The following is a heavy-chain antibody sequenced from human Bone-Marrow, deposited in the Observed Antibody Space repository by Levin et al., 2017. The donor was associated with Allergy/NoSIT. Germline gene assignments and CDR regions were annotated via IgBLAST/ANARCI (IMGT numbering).Heavy chain of an antibody. J-gene: IGHJ4*02. D-gene: IGHD7-27*01. CDR1: GGSLSTSY. V-gene: IGHV4-34*01. Sequence: SQTLSLTCAVYGGSLSTSYWTWIRQSPGKGLEWIGQVSRSGDTDYNPSLTSRVSISVDASKNQFFLRLTSVTAADTAVYYCARAWGRGDHFDYWGQGTLVTVSS. CDR2: VSRSGDT. CDR3: ARAWGRGDHFDY.